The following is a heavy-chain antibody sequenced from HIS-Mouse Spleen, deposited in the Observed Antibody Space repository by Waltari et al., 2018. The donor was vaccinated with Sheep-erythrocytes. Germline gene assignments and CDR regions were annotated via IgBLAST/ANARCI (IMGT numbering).Heavy chain of an antibody. CDR3: AGYSGSLDY. CDR1: GYTFTGHY. J-gene: IGHJ4*02. V-gene: IGHV1-2*02. CDR2: INPNSGGN. Sequence: QVQLVQSGAEVKKPGASVKVSCKASGYTFTGHYMHWGRQAPGQGLGWLGWINPNSGGNNYAQKFQGRVTMTRDTSIRTAYMELSRLRSDDTAVYYCAGYSGSLDYWGQGTLVTVSS. D-gene: IGHD1-26*01.